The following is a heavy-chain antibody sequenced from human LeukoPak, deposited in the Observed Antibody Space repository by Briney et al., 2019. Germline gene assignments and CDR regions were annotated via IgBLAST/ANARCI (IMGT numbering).Heavy chain of an antibody. J-gene: IGHJ4*02. CDR2: INWNGDST. D-gene: IGHD4-17*01. CDR1: GFTFDDCG. Sequence: PGGSLRLSCAASGFTFDDCGMSWVRQAPGKGLEWVSGINWNGDSTGYADSVKGRFTISRDNAKNSLYLQMNSLRAEDTALYYCARDSTFGDTSYYFDYWGQGTLVTVSS. V-gene: IGHV3-20*04. CDR3: ARDSTFGDTSYYFDY.